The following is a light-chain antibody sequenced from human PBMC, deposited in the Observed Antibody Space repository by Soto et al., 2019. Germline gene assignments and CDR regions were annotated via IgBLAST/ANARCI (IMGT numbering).Light chain of an antibody. V-gene: IGLV2-11*01. CDR3: CSYAGSVYV. J-gene: IGLJ1*01. CDR2: DVS. CDR1: SSDVGGYNY. Sequence: QSALTQPRSVSGSPGQSVTISCTGTSSDVGGYNYVSWYQQHPGKAPKLMIYDVSKRPSGVPDRFSGSKSGNTASLTISGLQAEDEADYYCCSYAGSVYVFGPGTKVTVL.